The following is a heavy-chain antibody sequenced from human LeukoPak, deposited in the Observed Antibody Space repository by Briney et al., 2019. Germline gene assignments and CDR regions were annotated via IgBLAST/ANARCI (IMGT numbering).Heavy chain of an antibody. CDR2: FDPEDGET. Sequence: ASVKVSCKVSGYTLTELSMHWVRQAPGKGLEWMGGFDPEDGETIYAQKFQGRVTMTEDTSTDTAYMELSSLRSEDTAVYYCATDSRYCRSTSCYATYYYYGMDVWGQGTTVTVSS. J-gene: IGHJ6*02. D-gene: IGHD2-2*01. CDR3: ATDSRYCRSTSCYATYYYYGMDV. V-gene: IGHV1-24*01. CDR1: GYTLTELS.